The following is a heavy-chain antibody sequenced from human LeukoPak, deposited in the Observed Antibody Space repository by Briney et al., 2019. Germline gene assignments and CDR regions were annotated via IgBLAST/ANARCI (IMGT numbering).Heavy chain of an antibody. V-gene: IGHV3-48*03. J-gene: IGHJ4*02. CDR1: GFTFSSYE. CDR2: ISSSGSTI. Sequence: GGSLRLSCAASGFTFSSYEMNWVRQAPGKGLEWVSYISSSGSTIYYADSVKGRFTISRDNSKNTLYLQMNSLRAEDTAVYYCARDRKWLLGGGYLDYWGQGTLVTVSS. D-gene: IGHD5-12*01. CDR3: ARDRKWLLGGGYLDY.